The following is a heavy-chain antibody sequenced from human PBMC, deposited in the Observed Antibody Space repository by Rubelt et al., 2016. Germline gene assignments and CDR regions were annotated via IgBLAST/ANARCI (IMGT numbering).Heavy chain of an antibody. CDR2: IDSSASYT. Sequence: EVQLVQSGAELKKPGESLRISCKGSGYSFSSYWISWVRQMPGQRLEWMGGIDSSASYTEYSPVFQVHVIISVDRSVRTAFLQGSGLSASDTATYLCARENAANWFDPWGQGTLVTVSS. D-gene: IGHD2-2*01. V-gene: IGHV5-10-1*01. CDR1: GYSFSSYW. CDR3: ARENAANWFDP. J-gene: IGHJ5*02.